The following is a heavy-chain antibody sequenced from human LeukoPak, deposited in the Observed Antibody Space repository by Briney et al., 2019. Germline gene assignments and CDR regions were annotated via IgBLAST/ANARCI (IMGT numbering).Heavy chain of an antibody. CDR3: ARDPYSSSWYEGGVNWFDP. D-gene: IGHD6-13*01. Sequence: GASVKISCKASGYTFTGYYMHWVRQAPGQGLEWMGWINPNSGGTNYAQKFQGRVTMTRDTSISTAYMELNRLRSDDTAVYYCARDPYSSSWYEGGVNWFDPWGQGTLVTVSS. J-gene: IGHJ5*02. V-gene: IGHV1-2*02. CDR1: GYTFTGYY. CDR2: INPNSGGT.